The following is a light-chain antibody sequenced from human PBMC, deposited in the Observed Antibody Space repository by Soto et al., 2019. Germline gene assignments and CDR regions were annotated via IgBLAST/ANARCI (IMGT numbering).Light chain of an antibody. V-gene: IGKV3-11*01. J-gene: IGKJ2*01. CDR3: QQRSNWYT. Sequence: EIVLTQSPATLSLSPGERATLSCRASQSVSSYLAWYQQKPGQAPRLLIYDASNRATGIPARFSGSGSGTXXXXXXXSLEPEDFAVYYCQQRSNWYTFGQGTKLEIK. CDR2: DAS. CDR1: QSVSSY.